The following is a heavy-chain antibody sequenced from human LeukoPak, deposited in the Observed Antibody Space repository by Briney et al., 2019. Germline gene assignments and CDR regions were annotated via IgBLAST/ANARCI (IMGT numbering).Heavy chain of an antibody. D-gene: IGHD1-7*01. CDR1: GFTFSSYA. Sequence: PGGSLRLSCAASGFTFSSYAMHWVRQAPGKGLEWVAVISYDGSNKYYADSVKGRFTISRDNSKNTLYLQMNSLRAEDTAVYYCARVNYALRDAFDIWGQGTMVTVSS. J-gene: IGHJ3*02. V-gene: IGHV3-30*04. CDR2: ISYDGSNK. CDR3: ARVNYALRDAFDI.